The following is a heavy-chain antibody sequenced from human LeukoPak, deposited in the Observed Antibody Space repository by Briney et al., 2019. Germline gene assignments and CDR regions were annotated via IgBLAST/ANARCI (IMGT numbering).Heavy chain of an antibody. CDR3: ARSGHGSGSYWVVNY. Sequence: ASVKVSCKTSGYTFTNLDINWLRQAPGQGLEWMGWMSPNSGDTGYAQKFQGRVSMTRDIFKSTAYMELSSLRSEDTAVYYCARSGHGSGSYWVVNYWGQGTLVTVSS. J-gene: IGHJ4*02. CDR2: MSPNSGDT. CDR1: GYTFTNLD. D-gene: IGHD3-10*01. V-gene: IGHV1-8*01.